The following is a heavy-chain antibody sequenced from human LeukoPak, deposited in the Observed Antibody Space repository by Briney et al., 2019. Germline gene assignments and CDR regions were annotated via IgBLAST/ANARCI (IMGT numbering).Heavy chain of an antibody. J-gene: IGHJ3*02. D-gene: IGHD3-22*01. Sequence: GGSLRLSCAASGFTFSSYGMHWVRQAPGKGLEWVAFIRYDGSNKYYADSVKGRFTISRDSSKNTLYLQMNSLRAEDTAVYYCVKVRSGHLLVDAFDIWGQGTMVTVS. CDR2: IRYDGSNK. CDR3: VKVRSGHLLVDAFDI. CDR1: GFTFSSYG. V-gene: IGHV3-30*02.